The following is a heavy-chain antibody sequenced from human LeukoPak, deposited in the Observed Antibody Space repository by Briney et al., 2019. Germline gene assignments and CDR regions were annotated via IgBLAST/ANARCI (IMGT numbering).Heavy chain of an antibody. J-gene: IGHJ5*02. D-gene: IGHD1-14*01. CDR1: GFTFSSYS. Sequence: GGSLRLSCAASGFTFSSYSMNWVRQAPGKGLEWVSSIYSSGTYIYYADSVKGRFTISRDNAKNSLYLQMNSLRAEDTAAYYCARSRTGPNWLDPWGQGTLVTVSS. CDR3: ARSRTGPNWLDP. CDR2: IYSSGTYI. V-gene: IGHV3-21*01.